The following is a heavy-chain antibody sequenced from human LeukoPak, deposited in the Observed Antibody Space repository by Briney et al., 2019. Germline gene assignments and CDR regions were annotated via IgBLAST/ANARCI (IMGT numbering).Heavy chain of an antibody. J-gene: IGHJ4*02. CDR2: IYQRATV. CDR1: GYSISSGYF. Sequence: SETLSLTCNVSGYSISSGYFWGRVRQPPGKGLEWIGSIYQRATVHYNPSLKSRVTISLDTSKNQFSLNLRSMKASDMAVYYCARAFCVGDCFVLHIYFDSWGLGTLVTVSS. CDR3: ARAFCVGDCFVLHIYFDS. V-gene: IGHV4-38-2*02. D-gene: IGHD2-21*02.